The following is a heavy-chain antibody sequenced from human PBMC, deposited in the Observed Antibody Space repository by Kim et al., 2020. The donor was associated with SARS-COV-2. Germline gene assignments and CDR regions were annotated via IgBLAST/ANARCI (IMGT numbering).Heavy chain of an antibody. CDR3: ARDHPSMGGTRFWSGYSIHYNWCDP. Sequence: ASVKVSCKASGYTFTSYAMHWVRQAPGQRLEWMGWINAGNGNTKYSQKFQDRVTITRDTSASTAYMELSSLRSEDTAVYYCARDHPSMGGTRFWSGYSIHYNWCDPWGQGTLVRVSS. D-gene: IGHD3-3*01. CDR1: GYTFTSYA. CDR2: INAGNGNT. V-gene: IGHV1-3*01. J-gene: IGHJ5*02.